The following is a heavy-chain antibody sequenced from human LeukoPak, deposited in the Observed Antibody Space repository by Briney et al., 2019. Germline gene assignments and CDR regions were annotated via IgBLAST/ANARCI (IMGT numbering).Heavy chain of an antibody. V-gene: IGHV3-53*01. CDR1: GFTVRGDY. CDR2: VYGGGTT. D-gene: IGHD4-11*01. J-gene: IGHJ4*02. Sequence: GGSLRLSCVASGFTVRGDYMTWVRQAPGKGLEWVSFVYGGGTTYYEDSVKGRFTISRDSPKNTLYLQMNSLRAEDTAVYYCAKSPVTTWPPSDYWGQGTLVTVSS. CDR3: AKSPVTTWPPSDY.